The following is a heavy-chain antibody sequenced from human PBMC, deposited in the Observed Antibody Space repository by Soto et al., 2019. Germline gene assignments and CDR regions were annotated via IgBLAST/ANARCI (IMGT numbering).Heavy chain of an antibody. CDR2: ISYDGSNK. J-gene: IGHJ4*02. CDR1: WFTFSSYS. D-gene: IGHD1-1*01. V-gene: IGHV3-30-3*01. CDR3: ARDRGWLNWPIDY. Sequence: PGGSLRLSCAASWFTFSSYSMHWVRQAPGKGLEWVAVISYDGSNKYYADSVKGRFTISRDNSKNTLYLQMNSLRAEDTAVYYCARDRGWLNWPIDYWGQGTLVTV.